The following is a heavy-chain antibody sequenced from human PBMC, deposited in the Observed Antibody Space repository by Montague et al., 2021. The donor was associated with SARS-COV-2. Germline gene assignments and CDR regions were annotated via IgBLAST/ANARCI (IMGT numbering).Heavy chain of an antibody. Sequence: PALVKPTQTLTLTCTFSGFSLSSSGVCVSWIRQPPGKALEWLALXDWDDDKYYSTSLKTRLTISKDTSKNQVVLTMTNMDPVDTATYYCARSHYDTLTGYYTVFDYWGQGTLVTVSS. V-gene: IGHV2-70*01. D-gene: IGHD3-9*01. J-gene: IGHJ4*02. CDR1: GFSLSSSGVC. CDR2: XDWDDDK. CDR3: ARSHYDTLTGYYTVFDY.